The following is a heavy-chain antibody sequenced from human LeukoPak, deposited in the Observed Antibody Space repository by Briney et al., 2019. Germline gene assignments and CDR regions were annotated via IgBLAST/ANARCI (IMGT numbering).Heavy chain of an antibody. CDR2: ISGSGGGT. J-gene: IGHJ4*02. D-gene: IGHD3-22*01. CDR1: GFAFSSYA. Sequence: GGSLRLSCAASGFAFSSYAMSWVRQAPGKGLEWVSAISGSGGGTSYADSVTGRFTISTDNSQNTLYLQMNRLRAEDTAVYYCAKDTIGLTYYYDSSGSQGGDYWGQGTLVTVSS. V-gene: IGHV3-23*01. CDR3: AKDTIGLTYYYDSSGSQGGDY.